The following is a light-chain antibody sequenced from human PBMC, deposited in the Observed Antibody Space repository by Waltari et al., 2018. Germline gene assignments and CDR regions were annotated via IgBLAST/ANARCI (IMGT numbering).Light chain of an antibody. Sequence: QSVLTQPPSVSGAPGQRVTISCTGGSSNIGAGYDVYWYQQVPGTAPKLLIYSTTFRRSGVPDRFSGSKSGTSASLAITGLQTEDEADYYCQSYDRSLSGFYVFGTGTRVTVL. V-gene: IGLV1-40*01. CDR3: QSYDRSLSGFYV. CDR1: SSNIGAGYD. CDR2: STT. J-gene: IGLJ1*01.